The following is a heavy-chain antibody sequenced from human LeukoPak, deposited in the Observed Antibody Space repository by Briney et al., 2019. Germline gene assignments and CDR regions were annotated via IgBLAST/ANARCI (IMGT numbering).Heavy chain of an antibody. J-gene: IGHJ4*02. V-gene: IGHV4-59*04. D-gene: IGHD6-13*01. CDR1: GGSISSYY. CDR2: IYHSGST. CDR3: ARHLGIAAAGTGFDY. Sequence: SETLSLTCTVSGGSISSYYWSWIRQPPGKGLEWIGYIYHSGSTYYNPSLKSRVTISVDTSKNQFSLKLSSVTAADTAVYYCARHLGIAAAGTGFDYWGQGTLVTVSS.